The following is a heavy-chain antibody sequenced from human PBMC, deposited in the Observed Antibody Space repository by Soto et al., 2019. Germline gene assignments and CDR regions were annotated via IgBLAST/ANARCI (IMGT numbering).Heavy chain of an antibody. CDR3: ARVRDGYNYYNRYYGMDV. V-gene: IGHV4-34*01. J-gene: IGHJ6*02. D-gene: IGHD3-10*01. Sequence: PSETLSLTCAVDGDSFSGNYWTWIRQSPGKGLEWIGEINDSGNTNYNPSLRSRITMSVDTSKNQFSLNLSSVTAAGTAIYYCARVRDGYNYYNRYYGMDVWGQGTTVTVS. CDR1: GDSFSGNY. CDR2: INDSGNT.